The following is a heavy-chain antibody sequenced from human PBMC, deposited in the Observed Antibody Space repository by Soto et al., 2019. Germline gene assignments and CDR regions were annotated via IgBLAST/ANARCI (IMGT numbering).Heavy chain of an antibody. CDR3: ARMDSSALGIDY. D-gene: IGHD3-22*01. J-gene: IGHJ4*02. CDR2: IYPGDSDT. CDR1: GYSFASNW. V-gene: IGHV5-51*01. Sequence: GEFLKISCKGSGYSFASNWIGWVRQMPGKGLEWMGIIYPGDSDTRYSPPFQGQVTISADKSISTAYLQWSRLKASDSAMYYCARMDSSALGIDYWGQGTLVTVS.